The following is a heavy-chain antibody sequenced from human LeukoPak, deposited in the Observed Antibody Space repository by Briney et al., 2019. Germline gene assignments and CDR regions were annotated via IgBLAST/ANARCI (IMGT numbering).Heavy chain of an antibody. CDR1: GSISSYY. Sequence: SDTLSLSCTVSGSISSYYWSWIRQPPGKELEWLGYFYTSGSTNYNPSLKSRVTISVDTSKNQFSLDLSSVTAADTAVYYCARQKCTSTSCLTKNAFDIWGQGTMVTVSS. CDR2: FYTSGST. CDR3: ARQKCTSTSCLTKNAFDI. J-gene: IGHJ3*02. D-gene: IGHD2-2*01. V-gene: IGHV4-4*09.